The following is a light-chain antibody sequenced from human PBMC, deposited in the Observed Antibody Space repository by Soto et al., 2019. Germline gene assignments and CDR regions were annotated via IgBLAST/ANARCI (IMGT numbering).Light chain of an antibody. CDR2: DSS. CDR1: QSVGTY. CDR3: QQRSDWPST. Sequence: EIVLTQSPATLSLSPGERATLSCRASQSVGTYFAWYQQKPGQAPRLLIYDSSNRATGIPARFSGSGSGTDFTLTISSLEPEDFALYYCQQRSDWPSTFGEGTKVEIK. V-gene: IGKV3-11*01. J-gene: IGKJ4*01.